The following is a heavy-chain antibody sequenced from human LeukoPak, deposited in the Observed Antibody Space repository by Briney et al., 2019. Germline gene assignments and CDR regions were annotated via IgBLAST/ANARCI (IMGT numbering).Heavy chain of an antibody. Sequence: GASVKVSCKAAGYTFTSYGISWVRQAPGQGLEWMGWISSYNGNTNYAQNLQGRVTMTTDTSTSTAYMELRGLRSDDTAVYYCARGRGSTSRYWGQGTLVTVSS. CDR1: GYTFTSYG. D-gene: IGHD5-12*01. J-gene: IGHJ4*02. V-gene: IGHV1-18*01. CDR3: ARGRGSTSRY. CDR2: ISSYNGNT.